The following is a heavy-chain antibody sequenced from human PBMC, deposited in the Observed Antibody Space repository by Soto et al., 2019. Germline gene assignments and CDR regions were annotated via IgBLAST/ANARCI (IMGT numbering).Heavy chain of an antibody. CDR1: GYSFSSYW. J-gene: IGHJ5*02. V-gene: IGHV5-51*01. D-gene: IGHD3-22*01. Sequence: PGESLKISCRGSGYSFSSYWIGWVRQMPGKSLEGMGLIYPGASDTKNNPSFQGQVTISADKSISSAYLHWSSLKASDTAMYYCARRTYYYNRSGFYYWFDPWGQGTRVTVSS. CDR2: IYPGASDT. CDR3: ARRTYYYNRSGFYYWFDP.